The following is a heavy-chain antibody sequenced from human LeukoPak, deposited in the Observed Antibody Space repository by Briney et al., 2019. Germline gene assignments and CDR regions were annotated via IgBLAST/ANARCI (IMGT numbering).Heavy chain of an antibody. CDR1: GFTFSSYW. CDR2: IKHDGSEE. J-gene: IGHJ3*02. CDR3: ARDVAAMIVVAGDAFDI. V-gene: IGHV3-7*01. D-gene: IGHD3-22*01. Sequence: GGSLRLSCTASGFTFSSYWMSWVRQAAGKGREWVAYIKHDGSEEYYVASMKGRFTISRDNAKNSLYLQMNSLRAEDTAVYYCARDVAAMIVVAGDAFDIWGQGTMVTVSS.